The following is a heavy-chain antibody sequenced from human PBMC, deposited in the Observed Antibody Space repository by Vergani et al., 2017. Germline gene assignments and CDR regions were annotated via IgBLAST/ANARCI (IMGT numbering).Heavy chain of an antibody. J-gene: IGHJ5*01. CDR1: GVSFNSYW. D-gene: IGHD3-9*01. V-gene: IGHV3-74*03. CDR3: ARARCIETCYMSNWLDS. CDR2: IRSDGSIT. Sequence: DVHLAESGGGFFQPGGSLRLSCSASGVSFNSYWMHWVRQVPGKGLLWVSRIRSDGSITAYADSVKGRFTISRDNAQNTLYLQMNSLRVEDTGVYYCARARCIETCYMSNWLDSWGQGTLVTVS.